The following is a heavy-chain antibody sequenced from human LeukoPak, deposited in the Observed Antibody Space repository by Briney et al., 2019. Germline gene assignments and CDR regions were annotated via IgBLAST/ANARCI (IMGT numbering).Heavy chain of an antibody. CDR2: IRYGGSNK. V-gene: IGHV3-30*02. CDR1: GFTFSSYG. Sequence: GGSLRLSCAASGFTFSSYGMHWVRQAPGKGLEWVAVIRYGGSNKYYADSVKGRFTISRDNSKNTLYLQVNSLRAEDTAVYYCAKDILYSSSTDRWACDHWGQGTLVTVSS. J-gene: IGHJ4*02. CDR3: AKDILYSSSTDRWACDH. D-gene: IGHD6-6*01.